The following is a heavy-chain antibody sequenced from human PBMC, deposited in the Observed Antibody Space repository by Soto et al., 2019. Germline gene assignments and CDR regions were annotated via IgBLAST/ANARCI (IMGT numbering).Heavy chain of an antibody. Sequence: GGSLRLSCAASGFTFSDYYMTWIRQAPGKGLEWVSYISSSGSTVYYADSVKGRFTISRDNAKNSLYLQMNSLRAEDTAVYYCAKGFGGYYYYMDVWGKGTTVTVSS. CDR2: ISSSGSTV. J-gene: IGHJ6*03. V-gene: IGHV3-11*01. D-gene: IGHD3-10*01. CDR1: GFTFSDYY. CDR3: AKGFGGYYYYMDV.